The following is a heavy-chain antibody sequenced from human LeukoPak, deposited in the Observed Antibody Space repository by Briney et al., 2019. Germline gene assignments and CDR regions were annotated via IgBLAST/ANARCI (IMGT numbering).Heavy chain of an antibody. Sequence: PSETLSLTCTVSGCSISSYYWSWVRQPPGKGLEWMVYLYYSGSTKYNPSLKSRVTISVDTSKNQFSLKLSSVTAADTAVYYCARRDYGGTNPVAFDIWGQGTMVTVSS. CDR3: ARRDYGGTNPVAFDI. D-gene: IGHD4-23*01. J-gene: IGHJ3*02. V-gene: IGHV4-59*08. CDR2: LYYSGST. CDR1: GCSISSYY.